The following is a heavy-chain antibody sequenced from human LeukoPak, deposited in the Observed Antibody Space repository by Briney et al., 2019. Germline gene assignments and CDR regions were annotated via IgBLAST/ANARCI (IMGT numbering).Heavy chain of an antibody. J-gene: IGHJ5*02. CDR2: ISSSSSYI. Sequence: PGGSLRLSCAASGFTFSTYSMNWVRQAPGKGLEWVSSISSSSSYIYYADSVKGRFTISRDNAKNSLYLQMNSLRAEDTAVDYCARDRIAVAGTWWFDPWGQGTLVTVSS. CDR1: GFTFSTYS. V-gene: IGHV3-21*01. CDR3: ARDRIAVAGTWWFDP. D-gene: IGHD6-19*01.